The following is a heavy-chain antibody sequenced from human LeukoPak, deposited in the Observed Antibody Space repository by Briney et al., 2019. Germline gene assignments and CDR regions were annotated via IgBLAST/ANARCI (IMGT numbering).Heavy chain of an antibody. CDR3: ARIGRAARH. CDR2: INHSGST. D-gene: IGHD6-6*01. V-gene: IGHV4-34*01. CDR1: GGSFSGCY. Sequence: SETLSLTCAVYGGSFSGCYWSWIRQPPGKGLEWIGEINHSGSTNYNPSLKSRVTISVDTSKNQFSLKLSSVTAADTAVYYCARIGRAARHWGQGTLVTVSS. J-gene: IGHJ4*02.